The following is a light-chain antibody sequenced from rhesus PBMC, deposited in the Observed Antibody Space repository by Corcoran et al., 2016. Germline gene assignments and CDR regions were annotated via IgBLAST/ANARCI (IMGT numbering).Light chain of an antibody. V-gene: IGKV1-22*01. J-gene: IGKJ4*01. CDR3: LRYSSSLT. Sequence: DIQMTQSPSSLSASVGDTVTITCRASQSISSWLDWYQQKPGKAPNLLIYKASSLQSGVPSRLSGSGSGTDFTLTISSLQPEDFATYYCLRYSSSLTFGGGTKVEIK. CDR1: QSISSW. CDR2: KAS.